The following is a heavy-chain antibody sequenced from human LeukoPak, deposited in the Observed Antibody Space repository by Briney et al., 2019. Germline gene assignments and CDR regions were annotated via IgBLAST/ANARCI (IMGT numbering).Heavy chain of an antibody. J-gene: IGHJ3*02. V-gene: IGHV4-31*03. CDR2: IYYSGST. CDR3: ARLGSPQDYGGNKAFDI. CDR1: GGSISSGGYY. Sequence: SETLSLTCTVSGGSISSGGYYWSWIRQHPGKGLEWIGYIYYSGSTYYNPSLKSRVTISVDTSKNQFSLKLSSVTAADTAVYYCARLGSPQDYGGNKAFDIWGQGTMVTVSS. D-gene: IGHD4-23*01.